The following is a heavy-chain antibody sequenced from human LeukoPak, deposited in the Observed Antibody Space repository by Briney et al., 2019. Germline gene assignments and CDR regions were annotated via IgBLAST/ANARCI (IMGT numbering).Heavy chain of an antibody. D-gene: IGHD3-3*01. Sequence: GGSLRLSCAASGFTFSGAAMHWVRQAPGKGLEWVAVISYDGSNKYYADSVKGRFTISRDNSKNTLYLQMNSLRAEDTAVYYCARDGYYHAYYGMGVWGQGTTVTVSS. V-gene: IGHV3-30*04. J-gene: IGHJ6*02. CDR3: ARDGYYHAYYGMGV. CDR1: GFTFSGAA. CDR2: ISYDGSNK.